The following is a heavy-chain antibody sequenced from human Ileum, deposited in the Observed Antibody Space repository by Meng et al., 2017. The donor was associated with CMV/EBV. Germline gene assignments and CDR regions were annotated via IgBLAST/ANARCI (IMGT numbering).Heavy chain of an antibody. CDR1: GFTVSGNY. D-gene: IGHD2-21*01. J-gene: IGHJ4*02. Sequence: GESLKISCAASGFTVSGNYMNWVRQAPGKGLEWVSLIYSHGMTSYADSVRGRFTIPRDNSENTLFLQMSRLRADDAAVYYCVAFAGNYWGQGTLVTVSS. CDR3: VAFAGNY. CDR2: IYSHGMT. V-gene: IGHV3-53*01.